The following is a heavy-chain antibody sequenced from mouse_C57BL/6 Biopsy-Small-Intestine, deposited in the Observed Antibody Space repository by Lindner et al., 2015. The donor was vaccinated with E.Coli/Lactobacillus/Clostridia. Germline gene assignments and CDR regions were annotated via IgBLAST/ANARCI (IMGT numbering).Heavy chain of an antibody. CDR1: GFTFSDYG. CDR3: ARPGGYYAWFAY. Sequence: VQLQESGGDLVKPGGSLKLSCAASGFTFSDYGMHWVRQAPEKGLEWVAYISSGSSTIYYADTVKGRFTISRDNAKNTLFLQMTSLRSEDTAMYYCARPGGYYAWFAYWGQGTLVTVSA. D-gene: IGHD2-3*01. J-gene: IGHJ3*01. V-gene: IGHV5-17*01. CDR2: ISSGSSTI.